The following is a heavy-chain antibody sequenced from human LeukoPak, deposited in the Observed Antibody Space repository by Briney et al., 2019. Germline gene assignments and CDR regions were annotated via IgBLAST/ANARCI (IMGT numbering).Heavy chain of an antibody. J-gene: IGHJ6*03. CDR1: GGSISSYY. D-gene: IGHD3-10*01. Sequence: PSETLSLTCTVSGGSISSYYWTWIRQPAGKGLEWIGRIYTSGSTNYNPSLKSRVTMSVDTSKNQFSLKLSSVTAADTAVYYCAKEARVLWFGDFHSYYYYYMDVWGKGTTVTISS. CDR2: IYTSGST. CDR3: AKEARVLWFGDFHSYYYYYMDV. V-gene: IGHV4-4*07.